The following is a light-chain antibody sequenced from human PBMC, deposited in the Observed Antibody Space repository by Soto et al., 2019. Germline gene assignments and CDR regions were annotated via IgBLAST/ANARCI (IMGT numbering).Light chain of an antibody. J-gene: IGKJ4*01. Sequence: EIQSTQSTSFLSASVGHRVNITCRSSQDISDYLAWYQQRPGKAPKLLIYAASTLQSGVPSRFSGSGSGTEFTLTISSLQPEDFATYSCQQLNSYPLNFGGGTKVDIK. V-gene: IGKV1-9*01. CDR3: QQLNSYPLN. CDR1: QDISDY. CDR2: AAS.